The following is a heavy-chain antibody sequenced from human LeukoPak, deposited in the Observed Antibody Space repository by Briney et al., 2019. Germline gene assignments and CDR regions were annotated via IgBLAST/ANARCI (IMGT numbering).Heavy chain of an antibody. J-gene: IGHJ6*03. CDR1: GFTFSSYW. CDR2: IKQEGSEK. V-gene: IGHV3-7*01. D-gene: IGHD4-11*01. CDR3: ARAGVTTLQWYYYYYMDV. Sequence: PGGSLRLSCAASGFTFSSYWMSWGRQAPGKGLEWVANIKQEGSEKYDVDSVKGRFTISRDNAKNSLYLQINSLRAEDTAVYYCARAGVTTLQWYYYYYMDVWGKGTTVTVSS.